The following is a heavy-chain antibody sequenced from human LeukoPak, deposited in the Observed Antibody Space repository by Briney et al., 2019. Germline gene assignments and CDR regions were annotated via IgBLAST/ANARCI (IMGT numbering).Heavy chain of an antibody. D-gene: IGHD3-10*01. CDR2: ISTGGTTM. J-gene: IGHJ3*02. CDR3: AREGYGSHALDI. CDR1: EFTFSSYT. V-gene: IGHV3-48*02. Sequence: GGSLRLSCAASEFTFSSYTMNWVRQAPGRGLEWVLYISTGGTTMSYADSVKGRFAISRDNAKNSLYLQMNSLRDEDTAVYYCAREGYGSHALDIWGQGTMVTVSS.